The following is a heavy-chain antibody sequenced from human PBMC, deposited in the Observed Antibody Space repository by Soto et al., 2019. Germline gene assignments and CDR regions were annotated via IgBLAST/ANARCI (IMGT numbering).Heavy chain of an antibody. Sequence: QVQLQESGPGLVKPSQTLSLTCTVSGASISSGDYYWSWIRQTPGKGLEWIGYIHYSGSTYYNPSLKSRITLSVDTSKNQFSLNLSSVTAADTAVYYCAREVRAMAPRRWFDPWGQGTLVTVSS. J-gene: IGHJ5*02. CDR2: IHYSGST. CDR1: GASISSGDYY. CDR3: AREVRAMAPRRWFDP. V-gene: IGHV4-30-4*01. D-gene: IGHD5-18*01.